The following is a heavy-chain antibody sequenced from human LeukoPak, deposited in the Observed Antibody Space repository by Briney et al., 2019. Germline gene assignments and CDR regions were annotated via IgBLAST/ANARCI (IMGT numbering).Heavy chain of an antibody. J-gene: IGHJ4*02. V-gene: IGHV3-43*01. CDR1: GFTFAEYT. Sequence: PGGSLRLSCAASGFTFAEYTMHGVLQAPGKGLEWVSLISWNGARIHYGDSVKGRFTISRDNSKNSLYLQMNSLRTEDTALYYCVKDLVAASENVRGWYPMDYWGQGTLVTVSS. CDR2: ISWNGARI. D-gene: IGHD6-19*01. CDR3: VKDLVAASENVRGWYPMDY.